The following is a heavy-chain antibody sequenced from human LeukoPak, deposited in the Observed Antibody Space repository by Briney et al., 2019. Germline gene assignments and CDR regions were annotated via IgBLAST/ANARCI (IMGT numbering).Heavy chain of an antibody. CDR1: GYTFTGYY. J-gene: IGHJ4*02. D-gene: IGHD6-13*01. V-gene: IGHV1-2*02. CDR3: ARVLQQLVRPSYFHY. CDR2: INPNSGGT. Sequence: SGKVSCKASGYTFTGYYMHWVRQAPGQGLEWMGWINPNSGGTNYAQKFQGRVTMTRDTSISTAYMELSRLRSDDTAVYYCARVLQQLVRPSYFHYWAQGTLVTVSS.